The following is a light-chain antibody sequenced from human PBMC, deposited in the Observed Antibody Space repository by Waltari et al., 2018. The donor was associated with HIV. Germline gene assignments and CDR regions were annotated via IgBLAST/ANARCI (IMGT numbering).Light chain of an antibody. V-gene: IGKV3-15*01. Sequence: EIVMTQSPPTLSASPGQRVTLSRRASQSISAKVAWYQQRPGQAPRLLIYEAATRPTGIPARFSGSGSGTEFTLTISSLQSEDFATYFCQQYDSGPRGITFGQGTMLEIK. CDR2: EAA. J-gene: IGKJ2*01. CDR3: QQYDSGPRGIT. CDR1: QSISAK.